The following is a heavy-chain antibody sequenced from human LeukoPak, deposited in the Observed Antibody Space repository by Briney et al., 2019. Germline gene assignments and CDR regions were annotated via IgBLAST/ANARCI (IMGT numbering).Heavy chain of an antibody. CDR3: ARDRFYEVSDYYYYGMDV. Sequence: GASVKVSCKASGYTFTGYYMHWVRQAPGQGLEWMGWINPNSGGTNYAQKFQGRVTMTRDTSISTAYMELSRPRSDDTAVYYCARDRFYEVSDYYYYGMDVWGQGTTVTVSS. CDR1: GYTFTGYY. CDR2: INPNSGGT. J-gene: IGHJ6*02. D-gene: IGHD2/OR15-2a*01. V-gene: IGHV1-2*02.